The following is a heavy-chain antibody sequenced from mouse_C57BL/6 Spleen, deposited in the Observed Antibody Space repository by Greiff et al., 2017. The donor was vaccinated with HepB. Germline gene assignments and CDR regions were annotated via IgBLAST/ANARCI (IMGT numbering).Heavy chain of an antibody. V-gene: IGHV5-4*03. J-gene: IGHJ1*03. CDR1: GFTFSSYA. Sequence: EVKLMESGGGLVKPGGSLKLSCAASGFTFSSYAMSWVRQTPEKRLEWVATISDGGSYTYYPDNVKGRFTISRDNAKNNLYLQMSHLKSEDTAMYYCARVPYYSTFYWDFDVWGTGTTVTVSS. D-gene: IGHD2-5*01. CDR3: ARVPYYSTFYWDFDV. CDR2: ISDGGSYT.